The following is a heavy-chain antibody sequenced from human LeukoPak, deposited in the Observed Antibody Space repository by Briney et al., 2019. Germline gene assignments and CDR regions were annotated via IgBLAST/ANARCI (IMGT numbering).Heavy chain of an antibody. Sequence: GGSLRLSCAASGFTFSSYAMSWVRQAPGKGLEWVSAISGSGGSTYYADSVKGRFTISRDNSKNTLYLQMNSLRAGDTAVYYCARGDSTVVTPSRYYYYGMDVWGQGTTVTVSS. CDR2: ISGSGGST. V-gene: IGHV3-23*01. CDR1: GFTFSSYA. D-gene: IGHD4-23*01. J-gene: IGHJ6*02. CDR3: ARGDSTVVTPSRYYYYGMDV.